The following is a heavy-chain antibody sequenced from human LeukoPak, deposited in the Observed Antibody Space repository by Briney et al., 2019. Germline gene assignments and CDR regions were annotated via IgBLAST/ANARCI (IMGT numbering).Heavy chain of an antibody. V-gene: IGHV3-7*01. J-gene: IGHJ3*02. Sequence: GGSLRLSCAAAGFTFSDYWMSWVRQAPGKGLEWVANIKQDGSEKYYVDSVEGRFTISRDNAKNSLSLHMNSLRAEDTAVYYCARLWATVIDWGAFDIWGQGTMITVSS. CDR1: GFTFSDYW. CDR2: IKQDGSEK. D-gene: IGHD4-17*01. CDR3: ARLWATVIDWGAFDI.